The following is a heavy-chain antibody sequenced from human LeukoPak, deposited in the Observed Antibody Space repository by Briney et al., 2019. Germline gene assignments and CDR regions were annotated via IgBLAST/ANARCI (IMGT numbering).Heavy chain of an antibody. CDR3: ARRRGDFWSDYYAFDY. V-gene: IGHV4-39*01. J-gene: IGHJ4*02. Sequence: SETLSLTCTVSGGSISNTNYYWGWIRQPPGKGLVWIGSVYYTGSTYYNPSLKSRVTISLDTSKNQFSLKLSSVTAADTAVYYCARRRGDFWSDYYAFDYWGQGTLVTISS. D-gene: IGHD3-3*01. CDR2: VYYTGST. CDR1: GGSISNTNYY.